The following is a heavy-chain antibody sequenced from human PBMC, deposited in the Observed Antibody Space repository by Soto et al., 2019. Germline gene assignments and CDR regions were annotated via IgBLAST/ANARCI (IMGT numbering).Heavy chain of an antibody. Sequence: PGESLKISCKGSGYSFTSYWISWVRQMPGKGLEWMGRIDPSDSYTNYSPSFQGHVTISADKSISTAYLQWSSLKASDTAMYYCARGVAVAGTDYYYGMDVWGQGTTVTVSS. J-gene: IGHJ6*02. D-gene: IGHD6-19*01. CDR2: IDPSDSYT. CDR1: GYSFTSYW. V-gene: IGHV5-10-1*01. CDR3: ARGVAVAGTDYYYGMDV.